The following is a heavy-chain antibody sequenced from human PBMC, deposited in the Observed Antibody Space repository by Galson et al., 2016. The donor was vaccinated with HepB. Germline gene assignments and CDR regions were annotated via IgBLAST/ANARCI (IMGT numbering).Heavy chain of an antibody. D-gene: IGHD4-11*01. CDR1: GYNFPSHA. V-gene: IGHV1-3*01. CDR3: TRDGFGNYGGRNYYHGMDV. J-gene: IGHJ6*02. Sequence: SVKVSCKAAGYNFPSHAMHWVRQAPGQGLEWMGWINAGNGDTKYSQKFQGRVTFTRDTSASTLYMELSSLRSEDTAVFYCTRDGFGNYGGRNYYHGMDVWGQGTTVTVS. CDR2: INAGNGDT.